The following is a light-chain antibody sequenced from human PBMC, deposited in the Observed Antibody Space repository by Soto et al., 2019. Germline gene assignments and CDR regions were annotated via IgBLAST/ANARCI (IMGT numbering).Light chain of an antibody. Sequence: EIVMTQSPATLSMSPGERATLSCRASQSVSSNLAWYQQKPGQAPRLLIYGASTRATRIPARFSGSGSGTECPLTISSLQSEDFAVYFCQQYNNWPPFTFGPGTKVDFK. CDR3: QQYNNWPPFT. CDR2: GAS. V-gene: IGKV3-15*01. J-gene: IGKJ3*01. CDR1: QSVSSN.